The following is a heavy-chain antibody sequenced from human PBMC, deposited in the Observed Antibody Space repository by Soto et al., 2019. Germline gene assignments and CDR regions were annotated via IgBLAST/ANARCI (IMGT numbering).Heavy chain of an antibody. CDR3: ARDVDADFRTDFDY. CDR1: GVIFNSYA. J-gene: IGHJ4*02. V-gene: IGHV3-23*01. D-gene: IGHD4-17*01. Sequence: GGSLRLSCAASGVIFNSYAMSWVRQAPGKGLEWVSGLNGNGEVIQHAASARGRFTISRDNAENSVYLEMESLRDEDTALYYCARDVDADFRTDFDYWGRGTLVTVSS. CDR2: LNGNGEVI.